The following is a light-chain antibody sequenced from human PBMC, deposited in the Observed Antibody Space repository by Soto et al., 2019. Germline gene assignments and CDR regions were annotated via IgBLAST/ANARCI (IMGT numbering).Light chain of an antibody. J-gene: IGKJ1*01. Sequence: ENVLTQSPGTLSLSPGERATLSCRASQSVCSSYLAWYQQKPGQAPRPLIYGASSRAIGIPDRFSGSGSGTDFTLSISRLEPVDFAVYYCQQYGSSPWTFGQGTKVEIK. CDR2: GAS. V-gene: IGKV3-20*01. CDR3: QQYGSSPWT. CDR1: QSVCSSY.